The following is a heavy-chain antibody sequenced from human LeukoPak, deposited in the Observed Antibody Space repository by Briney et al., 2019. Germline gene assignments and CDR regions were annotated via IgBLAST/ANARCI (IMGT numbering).Heavy chain of an antibody. J-gene: IGHJ4*02. D-gene: IGHD6-13*01. Sequence: GGFLRLSCAASGFTFSSYWMSWVRQAPGKGLEWVANIKQDGSEKYYVDSVKGRFTISRDNAKNSLYLQMNSLRAEDTAVYYCARDLVFSSTASVKWGQGTLVTVSS. CDR1: GFTFSSYW. CDR2: IKQDGSEK. V-gene: IGHV3-7*01. CDR3: ARDLVFSSTASVK.